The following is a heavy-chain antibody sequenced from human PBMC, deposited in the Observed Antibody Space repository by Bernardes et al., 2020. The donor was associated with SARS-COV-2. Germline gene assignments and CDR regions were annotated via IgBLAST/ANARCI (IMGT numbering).Heavy chain of an antibody. Sequence: GGSLRLSCAASGFTFSSYGMPWVRQAPGKGLEWVAVISYDGSNKYYADSVKGRFTISRDNSKNTLYLQMNSLRAEDTAVYYCAKAKSGYYYGMDVWGQGTTVTVSS. J-gene: IGHJ6*02. CDR2: ISYDGSNK. D-gene: IGHD1-26*01. V-gene: IGHV3-30*18. CDR1: GFTFSSYG. CDR3: AKAKSGYYYGMDV.